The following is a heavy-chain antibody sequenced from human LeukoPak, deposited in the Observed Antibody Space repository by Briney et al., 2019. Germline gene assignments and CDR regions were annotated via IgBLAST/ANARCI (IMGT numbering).Heavy chain of an antibody. CDR3: AQLYTDN. D-gene: IGHD1-1*01. Sequence: GGSLRLSCAASGLTFSSYWMTWVRQAPGKGLEWVAKIKPDGTEKTYVDSVKGRFTISRDNAKNSLYLQMNSLRAEDTAIYHGAQLYTDNCGQGTLVTVSS. V-gene: IGHV3-7*05. CDR2: IKPDGTEK. CDR1: GLTFSSYW. J-gene: IGHJ4*02.